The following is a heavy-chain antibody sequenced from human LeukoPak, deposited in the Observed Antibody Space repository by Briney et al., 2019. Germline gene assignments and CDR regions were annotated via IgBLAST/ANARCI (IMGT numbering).Heavy chain of an antibody. V-gene: IGHV3-48*01. Sequence: GGSLRLSCAASGFTFSTYTMNWVRQAPGKGLEWVSFVNTKSKTIYYADSVKGRFTLSRDNSKNTLFLLMNSLRAEDTAVYYCAKGGGLAVVYVVDFYYMDVWGKGTTVTVSS. CDR1: GFTFSTYT. CDR3: AKGGGLAVVYVVDFYYMDV. J-gene: IGHJ6*03. CDR2: VNTKSKTI. D-gene: IGHD6-19*01.